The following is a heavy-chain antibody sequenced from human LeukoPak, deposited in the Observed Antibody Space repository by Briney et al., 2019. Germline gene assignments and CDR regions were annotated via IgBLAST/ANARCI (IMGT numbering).Heavy chain of an antibody. CDR2: ISGSGGST. CDR3: AKTLRYFDWPPEGDY. J-gene: IGHJ4*02. V-gene: IGHV3-23*01. CDR1: GFTFSSYA. Sequence: PGGSLRLSCAASGFTFSSYAMSWVRQAPGKGLEWVSAISGSGGSTYYADSAKGRFTISRDNSKNTLYLQMNSLRAEDTAVYYCAKTLRYFDWPPEGDYWGQGTLVTVSS. D-gene: IGHD3-9*01.